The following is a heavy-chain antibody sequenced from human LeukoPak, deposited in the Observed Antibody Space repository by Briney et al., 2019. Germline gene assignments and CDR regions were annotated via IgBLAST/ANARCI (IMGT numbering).Heavy chain of an antibody. D-gene: IGHD6-25*01. V-gene: IGHV3-53*01. CDR2: IYTDGTT. CDR1: GFTFSDYY. CDR3: ARDRGQGLWFDY. Sequence: GGSLRLSCAASGFTFSDYYMSWIRQAPGKGLEWVSVIYTDGTTYYADSVKGRFTLSRDNSKNTLYLQMNSLRAEDTAVYYCARDRGQGLWFDYWGQGTLVTVSS. J-gene: IGHJ4*02.